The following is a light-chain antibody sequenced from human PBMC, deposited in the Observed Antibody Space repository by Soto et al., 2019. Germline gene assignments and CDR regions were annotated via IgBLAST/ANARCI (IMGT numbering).Light chain of an antibody. CDR2: KAS. Sequence: DIKMTQSPSTLSASVGDRVTITCRASQSLSSWLAWYQQQPGKAPKLLIYKASSLESGVPSRFSGSGSGTEFTLTISSLQPDDFATYYCQQYNTYPWTFGQGTKVEI. J-gene: IGKJ1*01. CDR1: QSLSSW. CDR3: QQYNTYPWT. V-gene: IGKV1-5*03.